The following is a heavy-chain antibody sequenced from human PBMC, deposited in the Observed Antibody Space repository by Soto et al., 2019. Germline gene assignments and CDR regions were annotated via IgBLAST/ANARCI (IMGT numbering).Heavy chain of an antibody. D-gene: IGHD1-26*01. CDR1: GYTLTRDY. V-gene: IGHV1-18*04. Sequence: ASVKVACKASGYTLTRDYMRWVRQAPGQGLEWMGWISAYNGNTNYAQKLQGRVTMTTDTSTSTAYMELRSLRSDDTAVYYCARDYSVHREDFDYWGQGTLVTVSS. CDR2: ISAYNGNT. CDR3: ARDYSVHREDFDY. J-gene: IGHJ4*02.